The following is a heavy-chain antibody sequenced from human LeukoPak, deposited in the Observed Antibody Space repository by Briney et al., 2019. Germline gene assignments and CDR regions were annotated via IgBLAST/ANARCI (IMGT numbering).Heavy chain of an antibody. Sequence: GGSLRLSCAASGFTFSNYDMHWVRQAPGEGLGWVAVTSTDGSNKYYPDSVKGRFTISRDNSKNTLYLQMDSLRAEDTAVYYCAKGHVGALWGYFDYWGQGTLVTVSS. D-gene: IGHD1-26*01. CDR3: AKGHVGALWGYFDY. V-gene: IGHV3-30*18. CDR1: GFTFSNYD. J-gene: IGHJ4*02. CDR2: TSTDGSNK.